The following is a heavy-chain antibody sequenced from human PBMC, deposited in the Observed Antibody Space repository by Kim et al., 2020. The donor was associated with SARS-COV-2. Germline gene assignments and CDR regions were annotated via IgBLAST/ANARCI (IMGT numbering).Heavy chain of an antibody. CDR3: ARDRLGGGYGSIDL. D-gene: IGHD5-12*01. Sequence: YADSVKGRFTISRDNARSPLYQQMNAVRAEDTAVYYCARDRLGGGYGSIDLWGQGTLVTVSS. V-gene: IGHV3-23*01. J-gene: IGHJ4*02.